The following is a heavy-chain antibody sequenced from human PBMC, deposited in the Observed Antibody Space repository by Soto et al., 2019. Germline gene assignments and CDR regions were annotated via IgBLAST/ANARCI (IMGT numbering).Heavy chain of an antibody. D-gene: IGHD5-12*01. J-gene: IGHJ6*02. V-gene: IGHV1-69*01. CDR1: GGTFSSYA. Sequence: QVQLVQSGAEVKKPGSSVKVSCKASGGTFSSYAISWVRQAPGQGLEWMGGIIPIFGTANYAQKFQGRVTITADESTSTAYMELSSLRSEDTAVYYCARENIVATIRNYYYYYGMDVWGQGNTVTVSS. CDR2: IIPIFGTA. CDR3: ARENIVATIRNYYYYYGMDV.